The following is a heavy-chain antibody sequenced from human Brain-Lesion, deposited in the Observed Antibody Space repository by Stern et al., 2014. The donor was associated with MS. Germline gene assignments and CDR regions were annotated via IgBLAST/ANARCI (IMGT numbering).Heavy chain of an antibody. CDR1: GYTLTDLS. J-gene: IGHJ4*02. CDR3: ATLSPGAGGNYYRHFDY. V-gene: IGHV1-24*01. D-gene: IGHD1-26*01. Sequence: VQLVQSGAEVKKPGASVKVSCKVSGYTLTDLSMHWVRQAPRKGLEWMGGFDSEDGETIYAQKFKGRVTMTGDTSTDTAYMELSRLRSEDTAVYYCATLSPGAGGNYYRHFDYWGQGTLVTVSS. CDR2: FDSEDGET.